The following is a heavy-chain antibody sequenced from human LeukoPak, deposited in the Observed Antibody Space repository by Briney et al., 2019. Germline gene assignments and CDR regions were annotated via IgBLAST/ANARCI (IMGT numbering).Heavy chain of an antibody. J-gene: IGHJ4*02. CDR3: AKDRSWGVEVTTNPQFDY. Sequence: PGGSLRLSCAASGFSFSSYAMSWVRQPPGKGLEWVSSFSGGGGDTYYADSVKGRFTISRDNSKNTLCLQMNSLRAEDTAVYYCAKDRSWGVEVTTNPQFDYWGQGTLVTVSS. V-gene: IGHV3-23*01. CDR1: GFSFSSYA. D-gene: IGHD2-21*02. CDR2: FSGGGGDT.